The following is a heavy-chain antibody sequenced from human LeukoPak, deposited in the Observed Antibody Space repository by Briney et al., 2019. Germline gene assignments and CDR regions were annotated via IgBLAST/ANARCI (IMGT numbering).Heavy chain of an antibody. J-gene: IGHJ4*02. CDR2: IRYDGSNK. Sequence: GGSLRLSCAASGFTFDDYAMHLVRQAPGKGLEWVAFIRYDGSNKYYADSVKGRFTISRDNSKNTLYLQMNSLRAEDTAIYYCARDHVVDGLVFDYWGQGALVTVSS. CDR1: GFTFDDYA. D-gene: IGHD2-15*01. V-gene: IGHV3-30*02. CDR3: ARDHVVDGLVFDY.